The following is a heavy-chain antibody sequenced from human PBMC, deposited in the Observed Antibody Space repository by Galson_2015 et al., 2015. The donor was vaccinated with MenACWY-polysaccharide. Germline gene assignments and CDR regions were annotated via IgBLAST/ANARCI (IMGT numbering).Heavy chain of an antibody. Sequence: QSGAEVKKPGESLKISFKGSGYSFTNYWIGWVRQMPGKGLEWMGIIYPDDSETRYSPSFQGRVTMSADKSINTAYLQWNSLKASDTAMYYCARDHRKLHTMSYPPNYSDYRGQGTQVPVSS. CDR1: GYSFTNYW. D-gene: IGHD1-1*01. V-gene: IGHV5-51*03. CDR2: IYPDDSET. CDR3: ARDHRKLHTMSYPPNYSDY. J-gene: IGHJ4*02.